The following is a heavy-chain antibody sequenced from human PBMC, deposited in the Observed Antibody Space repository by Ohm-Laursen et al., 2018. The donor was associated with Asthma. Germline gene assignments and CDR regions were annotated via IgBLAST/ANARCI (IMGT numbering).Heavy chain of an antibody. CDR3: ARGVMEWYLRGFDF. CDR2: GGSYYDGDLK. CDR1: GFTFSSYA. D-gene: IGHD3-3*01. V-gene: IGHV3-30-3*01. J-gene: IGHJ4*02. Sequence: SLRLSCTASGFTFSSYAMHWVRQAPGKGLEWVAVGGSYYDGDLKYYADSVNGRFTGSRDDSKNTLYLQMNSLRPEDTAVYYCARGVMEWYLRGFDFWGQGTLVTVSS.